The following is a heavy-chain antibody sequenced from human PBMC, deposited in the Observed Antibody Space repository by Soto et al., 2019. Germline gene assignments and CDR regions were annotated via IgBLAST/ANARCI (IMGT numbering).Heavy chain of an antibody. CDR2: IKQDGSEK. CDR1: GFTFSSYW. J-gene: IGHJ5*02. D-gene: IGHD3-10*01. CDR3: ARDRSYFYPGEPSWFDP. Sequence: GGSLRLSCAASGFTFSSYWMSWVRQAPGKGLEWVANIKQDGSEKYYVDSVKGRFTISRDNAKNSLYLQMNSLRAEDTAVYYCARDRSYFYPGEPSWFDPWGQGTLVTVSS. V-gene: IGHV3-7*01.